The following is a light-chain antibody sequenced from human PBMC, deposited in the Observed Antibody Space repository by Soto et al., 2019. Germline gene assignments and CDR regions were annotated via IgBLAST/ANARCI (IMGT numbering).Light chain of an antibody. J-gene: IGKJ4*01. Sequence: EIVLTQSPSTLSLSPGERATLSCRASQSVSSSYLAWYQQKPGQAPRLLIYGASSRPNGIPDRFSGSMSGKDFPLTISRLEPEDFALYYSQQYGSSPWLTFGGGTEVEIK. V-gene: IGKV3-20*01. CDR2: GAS. CDR1: QSVSSSY. CDR3: QQYGSSPWLT.